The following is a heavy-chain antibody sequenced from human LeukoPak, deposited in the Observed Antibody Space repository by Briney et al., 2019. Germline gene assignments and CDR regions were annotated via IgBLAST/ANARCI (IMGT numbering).Heavy chain of an antibody. CDR1: GFTFSSYW. J-gene: IGHJ4*02. CDR2: IKQDGSEK. CDR3: AKYCSSTSCYKSSPD. Sequence: GGSLRLSCAASGFTFSSYWMSWVRQAPGKGLEWVANIKQDGSEKYYVDSVKGRFTISRDNAKNSLYLQMNSLRAEDTAVYYCAKYCSSTSCYKSSPDWGQGTPVTVSS. D-gene: IGHD2-2*02. V-gene: IGHV3-7*01.